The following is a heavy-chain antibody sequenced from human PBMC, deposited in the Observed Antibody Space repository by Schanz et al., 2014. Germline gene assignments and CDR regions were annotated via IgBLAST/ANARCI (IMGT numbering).Heavy chain of an antibody. V-gene: IGHV3-23*04. CDR2: VSASGGGP. D-gene: IGHD2-15*01. CDR3: VKDDRGDVVVVAANY. Sequence: VQLVESGGGVVQPGGSLRLSCAASGFTFNSYAFHWVRQAPGKGLEWVSLVSASGGGPFYADSVKGRFTISRDNSRNTVYLQMSSLRAEDTAVYYCVKDDRGDVVVVAANYWGQGAQVIVSS. J-gene: IGHJ4*02. CDR1: GFTFNSYA.